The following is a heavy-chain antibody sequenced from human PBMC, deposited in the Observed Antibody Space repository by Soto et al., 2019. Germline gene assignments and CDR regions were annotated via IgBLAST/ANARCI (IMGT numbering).Heavy chain of an antibody. CDR3: AKSPNSVIAVALDY. V-gene: IGHV3-23*01. CDR2: ISGSAGST. J-gene: IGHJ4*02. CDR1: GFTFSSYA. Sequence: GGSLRLSCTASGFTFSSYAMNWVRQAPGKGLEWVSCISGSAGSTYYADSVKGRFTISRDNSKNTLYLQMNSLRAEDTAVYYCAKSPNSVIAVALDYWGQGTLVTVSS. D-gene: IGHD6-19*01.